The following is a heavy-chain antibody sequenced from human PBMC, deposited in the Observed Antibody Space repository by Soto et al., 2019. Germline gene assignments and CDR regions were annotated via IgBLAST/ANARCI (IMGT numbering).Heavy chain of an antibody. J-gene: IGHJ4*02. CDR2: VFYSGSS. V-gene: IGHV4-59*01. Sequence: QVQLKASGPGLVKASETLSLTCTVSGDSISSYYWRWIRQPPGKGLEWIGYVFYSGSSNYNPSPKSRFTISVDTSKNQSILKLSSVTAAGTPVYYLAIRLIQLWYPFDYWGQGTLVTVST. CDR1: GDSISSYY. D-gene: IGHD5-18*01. CDR3: AIRLIQLWYPFDY.